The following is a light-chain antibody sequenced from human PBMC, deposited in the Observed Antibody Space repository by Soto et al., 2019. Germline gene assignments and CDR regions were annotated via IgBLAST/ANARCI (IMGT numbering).Light chain of an antibody. CDR3: QQSEALVLS. V-gene: IGKV1-33*01. CDR1: QDITDY. Sequence: DIQITQSPSSLSASVGDRVTITCQASQDITDYLHWYQQKPGKAPRLLIYDASNLETGVPSRFSGSGSGTDFTFTISSLQPEDTATYYCQQSEALVLSFGGGTKVEI. CDR2: DAS. J-gene: IGKJ4*01.